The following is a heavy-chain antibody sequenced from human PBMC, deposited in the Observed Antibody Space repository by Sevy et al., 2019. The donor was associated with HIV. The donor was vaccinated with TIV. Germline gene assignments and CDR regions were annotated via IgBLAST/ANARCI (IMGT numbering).Heavy chain of an antibody. J-gene: IGHJ4*02. D-gene: IGHD1-26*01. V-gene: IGHV4-59*08. CDR1: GGSITSLY. CDR2: IYYNGHI. Sequence: SETLSLTCTVSGGSITSLYWNWIRQPPGKGLEWIANIYYNGHINYNPSLKSRVTLSLDTSKNQFSLRLGSVTAAATAMYYCAGGNAWGRGYSWGQGTLVTVSS. CDR3: AGGNAWGRGYS.